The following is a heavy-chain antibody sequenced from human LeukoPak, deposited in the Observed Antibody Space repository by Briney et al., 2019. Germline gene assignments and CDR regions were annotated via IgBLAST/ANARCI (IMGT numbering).Heavy chain of an antibody. CDR2: IYTSGST. CDR3: ARESVEVLWFGELEINWFDP. Sequence: PSETLSLTCTVSGGSISSGSYYWSWIRQPAGKGLEWIGRIYTSGSTNYNPSLKSRVTISVDTSKNQFSLKLSSVTAADTAVYYCARESVEVLWFGELEINWFDPWGQGTLVTVSS. D-gene: IGHD3-10*01. V-gene: IGHV4-61*02. J-gene: IGHJ5*02. CDR1: GGSISSGSYY.